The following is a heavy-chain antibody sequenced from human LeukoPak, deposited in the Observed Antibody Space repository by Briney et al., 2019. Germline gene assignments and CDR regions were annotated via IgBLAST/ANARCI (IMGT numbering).Heavy chain of an antibody. CDR1: GFTVSSNY. Sequence: PGGSLRLPCAASGFTVSSNYMSWVRQAPGKGLEWVSGINWNGGRTGYADSVKGRFTISRDNAKNSLYLQMNSLRAEDTALYYCARDYDYGDYPGYWGQGTLVTVSS. J-gene: IGHJ4*02. CDR2: INWNGGRT. D-gene: IGHD4-17*01. V-gene: IGHV3-20*04. CDR3: ARDYDYGDYPGY.